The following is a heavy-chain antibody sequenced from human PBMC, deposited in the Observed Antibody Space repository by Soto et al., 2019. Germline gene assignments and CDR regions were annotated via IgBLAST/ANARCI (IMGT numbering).Heavy chain of an antibody. D-gene: IGHD6-6*01. J-gene: IGHJ4*02. V-gene: IGHV4-59*08. CDR3: ARLPSIAARHYFYY. Sequence: TLSLTCTVSRGSISSYYWSRIRQPPGKGLEWIGYIYYSGSTNYNPSLKSRVTISVDTSKNQFSLKLSSVTASVTSVYYCARLPSIAARHYFYYWGQGTLVTVSS. CDR2: IYYSGST. CDR1: RGSISSYY.